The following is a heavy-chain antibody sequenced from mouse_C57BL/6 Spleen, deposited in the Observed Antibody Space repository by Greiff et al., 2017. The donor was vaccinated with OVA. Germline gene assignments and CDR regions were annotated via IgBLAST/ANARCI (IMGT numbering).Heavy chain of an antibody. J-gene: IGHJ4*01. D-gene: IGHD2-1*01. V-gene: IGHV1-26*01. CDR3: ARDGNYMNYAMDY. Sequence: VQLKQSGPELVKPGASVKISCKASGYTFTDYYMNWVKQSHGKSLEWIGDINPNNGGTSYNQKFKGKATLTVDKSSSTAYMELRSLTSEDSAVYYCARDGNYMNYAMDYWGQGTSVTVSS. CDR2: INPNNGGT. CDR1: GYTFTDYY.